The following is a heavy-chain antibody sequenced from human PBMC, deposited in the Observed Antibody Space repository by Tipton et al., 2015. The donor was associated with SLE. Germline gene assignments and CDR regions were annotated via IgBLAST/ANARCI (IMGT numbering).Heavy chain of an antibody. Sequence: SLRLSCAASGFSFSDHAMTWVRQAPGKGLEWVSVIYSGGNTNSADSVKGRFTISRDTSKNTVYLHMTSLRTEDTAVYYCARVPIVIPAARYTWFDPWGQGTLVTVSS. V-gene: IGHV3-23*03. J-gene: IGHJ5*02. CDR2: IYSGGNT. D-gene: IGHD2-2*01. CDR1: GFSFSDHA. CDR3: ARVPIVIPAARYTWFDP.